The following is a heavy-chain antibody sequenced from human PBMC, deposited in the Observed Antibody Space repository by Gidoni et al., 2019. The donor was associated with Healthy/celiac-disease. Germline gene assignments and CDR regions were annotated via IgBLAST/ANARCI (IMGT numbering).Heavy chain of an antibody. Sequence: QVQLVESGGGVVQPGRSLRLSGGASGFTFSSYGMHWVRQAPGKGLEWVAVIWYDGSNKYYADSVKGRFTISRDNSKNTLYLQMNSLRAEDTAVYYCARGGSGWYYAFDIWGQGTMVTVSS. CDR3: ARGGSGWYYAFDI. CDR1: GFTFSSYG. J-gene: IGHJ3*02. V-gene: IGHV3-33*01. D-gene: IGHD6-19*01. CDR2: IWYDGSNK.